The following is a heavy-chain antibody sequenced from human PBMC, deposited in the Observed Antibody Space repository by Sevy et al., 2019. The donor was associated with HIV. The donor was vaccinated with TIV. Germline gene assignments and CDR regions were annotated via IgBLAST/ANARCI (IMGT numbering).Heavy chain of an antibody. CDR1: GFPFSSYS. CDR2: ISSSSSYL. J-gene: IGHJ6*02. D-gene: IGHD6-13*01. CDR3: ARAAAAGYYYGMDV. Sequence: GSLRLSCAASGFPFSSYSLNWVRPAPGEGLEWVSSISSSSSYLYYADSVKGRFTISRDNAKNSLYLQMNSLRAEDTAVYYCARAAAAGYYYGMDVWGQGTTVTVSS. V-gene: IGHV3-21*01.